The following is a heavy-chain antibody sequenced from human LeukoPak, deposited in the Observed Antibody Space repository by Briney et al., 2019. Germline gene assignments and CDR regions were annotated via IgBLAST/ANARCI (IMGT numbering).Heavy chain of an antibody. CDR1: GFTFSSYA. D-gene: IGHD2-15*01. J-gene: IGHJ3*02. CDR2: ISGSGGST. V-gene: IGHV3-23*01. CDR3: AKGGRYCSGGSCYSSAFDI. Sequence: GGSLRLSCAASGFTFSSYAMSWVRQAPGKGLEWVSAISGSGGSTYYADSVKGRFTISRDNSKSTLYLQMNSLRAEDTAVYYCAKGGRYCSGGSCYSSAFDIWGQGTMVTVSS.